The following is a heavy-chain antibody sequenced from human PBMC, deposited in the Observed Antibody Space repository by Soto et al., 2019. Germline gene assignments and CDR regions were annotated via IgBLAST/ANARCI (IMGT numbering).Heavy chain of an antibody. CDR3: ANFRLRYGSDLD. CDR1: GFSFSSYA. Sequence: EVQLLESGGGLVQPGGSLRLSCAASGFSFSSYAMSWVRQAPGKGLEWVSAISSSGGSTYYADSVKGRFTISRDNSKNTLYLQMSSLRAEDTAVYYCANFRLRYGSDLDWGQGTLVTVSS. D-gene: IGHD3-10*01. V-gene: IGHV3-23*01. CDR2: ISSSGGST. J-gene: IGHJ4*02.